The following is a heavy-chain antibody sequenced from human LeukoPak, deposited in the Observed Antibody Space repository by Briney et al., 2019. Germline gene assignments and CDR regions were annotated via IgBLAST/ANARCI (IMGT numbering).Heavy chain of an antibody. Sequence: PGGSLRLSCAASGFTFSNYAMHWVRQAPGKGLEWVALITYDGSNPYYADSVKGRFTISRDNSKNTLYLQMNSLRVEDTAVYFCASRGRGRDSSGYPIDYWGQGTLVTVSS. J-gene: IGHJ4*02. CDR1: GFTFSNYA. V-gene: IGHV3-30*03. CDR2: ITYDGSNP. D-gene: IGHD3-22*01. CDR3: ASRGRGRDSSGYPIDY.